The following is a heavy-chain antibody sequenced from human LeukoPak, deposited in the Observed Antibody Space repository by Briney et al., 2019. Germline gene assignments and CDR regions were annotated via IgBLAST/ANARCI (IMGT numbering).Heavy chain of an antibody. J-gene: IGHJ4*02. CDR2: ITGDTNGI. V-gene: IGHV3-48*01. CDR3: VRGGVADGNYFGD. D-gene: IGHD3-10*01. CDR1: GFAFTHCS. Sequence: PGGSLRLSCVTSGFAFTHCSMKWVRQAPGTGLEWLSYITGDTNGIYYADSVKGRFIISRDNAKNSVYLQMNSLSVEDTAVYYCVRGGVADGNYFGDWGQGTVVTVSS.